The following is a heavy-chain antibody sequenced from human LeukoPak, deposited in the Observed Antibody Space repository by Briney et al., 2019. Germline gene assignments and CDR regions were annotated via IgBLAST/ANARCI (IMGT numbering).Heavy chain of an antibody. J-gene: IGHJ4*02. D-gene: IGHD4-17*01. CDR3: ARRPTVTTFFDY. CDR2: IYNSGST. V-gene: IGHV4-59*01. CDR1: GGSISSYY. Sequence: SETLSLTCTVSGGSISSYYWSWIRQPPGKGREWIGYIYNSGSTNYNPSLKSRVTISVDTSKNQFSLKLSSVTAADTAVYYCARRPTVTTFFDYWGQGTVVTVSS.